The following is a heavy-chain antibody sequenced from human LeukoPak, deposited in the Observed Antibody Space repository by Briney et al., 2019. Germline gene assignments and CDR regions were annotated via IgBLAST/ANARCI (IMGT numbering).Heavy chain of an antibody. CDR2: INWNGGGT. Sequence: TGGSLRLSCAASGYSFKDYGMHWVRQPPGKGLEWVSAINWNGGGTDYADSVKGRFTIFRDNAKNSLYLQLSSLRPEDTALYYCAKHLTATNTYIFFGLDVWGQGTSVTVSS. CDR3: AKHLTATNTYIFFGLDV. J-gene: IGHJ6*02. V-gene: IGHV3-9*01. D-gene: IGHD1-26*01. CDR1: GYSFKDYG.